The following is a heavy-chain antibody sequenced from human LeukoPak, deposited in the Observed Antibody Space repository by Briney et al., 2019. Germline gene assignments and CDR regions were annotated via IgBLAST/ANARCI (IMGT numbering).Heavy chain of an antibody. V-gene: IGHV3-23*01. CDR1: GFTFSSYA. J-gene: IGHJ4*02. CDR2: ISDSGGST. CDR3: AKLEYNYGYNFDY. Sequence: PGGSLRLSCAASGFTFSSYAMNWVRQAPGKGLEWVSVISDSGGSTYYADSVKGRFTISRDNSKDTLYLQMNSLRAEDTAVYYCAKLEYNYGYNFDYWGQGTLVTVSS. D-gene: IGHD5-18*01.